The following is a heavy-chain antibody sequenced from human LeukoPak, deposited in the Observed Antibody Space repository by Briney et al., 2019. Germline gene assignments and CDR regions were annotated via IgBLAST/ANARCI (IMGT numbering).Heavy chain of an antibody. J-gene: IGHJ4*02. Sequence: PSETLSLTCTVSGGSISSSSYYWGWIRQPPVKGLEWIGSIYYSGSTYYNPSLKSRVTISVDTSKNQFSLKLSSVTAADTAVYYCARHSGPPYYFDYWGQGTLVTVSS. CDR1: GGSISSSSYY. CDR2: IYYSGST. D-gene: IGHD3-10*01. CDR3: ARHSGPPYYFDY. V-gene: IGHV4-39*01.